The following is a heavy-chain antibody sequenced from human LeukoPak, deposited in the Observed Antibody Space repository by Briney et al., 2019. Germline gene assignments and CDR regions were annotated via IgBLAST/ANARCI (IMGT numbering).Heavy chain of an antibody. Sequence: SETLSLTCAVSGDSIRNSFYYWGWIRQPPGKGPEWIGSIYYSGTTYFNPSLKSRVTISIDTSKNQFSLRLEPVTAADTAVYYCATMAVAGTLAFQHWGQGTLVTVSS. V-gene: IGHV4-39*07. CDR1: GDSIRNSFYY. D-gene: IGHD6-19*01. CDR3: ATMAVAGTLAFQH. J-gene: IGHJ1*01. CDR2: IYYSGTT.